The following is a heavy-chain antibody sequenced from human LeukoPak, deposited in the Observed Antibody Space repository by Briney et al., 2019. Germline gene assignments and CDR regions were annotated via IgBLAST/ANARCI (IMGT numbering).Heavy chain of an antibody. V-gene: IGHV3-48*03. Sequence: GGSLRLSCAASGFTFSSYEMNWVRQAPGKGLEWVSYISSSGSTIYYADSVKGRFTISRDNSKNTLYLQMNSLRAEDTAVYYCAKIDYYDSSGFDYWGQGTLVTVSS. D-gene: IGHD3-22*01. J-gene: IGHJ4*02. CDR2: ISSSGSTI. CDR1: GFTFSSYE. CDR3: AKIDYYDSSGFDY.